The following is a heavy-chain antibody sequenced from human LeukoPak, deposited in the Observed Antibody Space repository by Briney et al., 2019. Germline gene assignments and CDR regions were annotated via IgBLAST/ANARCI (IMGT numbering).Heavy chain of an antibody. D-gene: IGHD1-26*01. Sequence: GGSLRLSCAASGFTVSSNYMSWVRQAPGKGLEWVSVIYSGGSTYYADSVKGRFTISRDNSKNTLYLQMNSLRAEDTAVYYCARDGGSYFGWFDPWGQGTLVTVSS. CDR3: ARDGGSYFGWFDP. J-gene: IGHJ5*02. V-gene: IGHV3-66*01. CDR1: GFTVSSNY. CDR2: IYSGGST.